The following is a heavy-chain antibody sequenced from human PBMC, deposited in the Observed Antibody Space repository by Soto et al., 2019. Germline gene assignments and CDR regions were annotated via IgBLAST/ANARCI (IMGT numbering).Heavy chain of an antibody. CDR2: IYYSGST. J-gene: IGHJ6*02. D-gene: IGHD4-17*01. Sequence: QVQLQESGPGLVKPSQTLSLTCTVSGGSISSGGYYWSWIRQHPGKGLEWIGYIYYSGSTYYNPSLKSRVTISVDTSKNQFSLKLSSVTAADTAVYYCAREGGDYGDYVPGSYYYGMGVWGQGTTVTVSS. V-gene: IGHV4-31*03. CDR1: GGSISSGGYY. CDR3: AREGGDYGDYVPGSYYYGMGV.